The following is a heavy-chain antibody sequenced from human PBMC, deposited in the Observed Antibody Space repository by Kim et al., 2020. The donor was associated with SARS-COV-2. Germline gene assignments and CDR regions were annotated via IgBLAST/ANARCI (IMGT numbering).Heavy chain of an antibody. Sequence: SENLSLTCTVSGGSISSGDYYWSWIRQPPGKGLEWIGYIYYSGSTYYNPSLKSRVTISVDTSKNQFSLKLSSVTAADTAVYYCARARATSITIFGVVIVHNFDYWGQGTLVTVSS. CDR2: IYYSGST. J-gene: IGHJ4*02. CDR3: ARARATSITIFGVVIVHNFDY. V-gene: IGHV4-30-4*01. D-gene: IGHD3-3*01. CDR1: GGSISSGDYY.